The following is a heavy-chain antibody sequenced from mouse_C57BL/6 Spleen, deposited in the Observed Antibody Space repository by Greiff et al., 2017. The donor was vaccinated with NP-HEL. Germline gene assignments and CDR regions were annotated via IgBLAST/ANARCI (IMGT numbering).Heavy chain of an antibody. CDR1: GYSITSGYY. CDR2: ISYDGSN. CDR3: ARGLYGSSYVGFAY. D-gene: IGHD1-1*01. Sequence: EVHLVESGPGLVKPSQSLSLTCSVTGYSITSGYYWNWIRQFPGNKLEWMGYISYDGSNNYNPSLKNRISITRDTSKNQFFLKLNSVTTEDTATYYCARGLYGSSYVGFAYWGQGTLVTVSA. J-gene: IGHJ3*01. V-gene: IGHV3-6*01.